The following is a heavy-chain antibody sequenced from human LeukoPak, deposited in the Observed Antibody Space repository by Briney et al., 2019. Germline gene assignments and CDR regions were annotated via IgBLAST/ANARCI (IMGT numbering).Heavy chain of an antibody. CDR3: ARPLSAYSNYFDY. Sequence: SETLSLTCVVYGGSFSGYYWSWLRQPPGKGLEWIGEINHSGGTDYNPSLKSRVTISVDTSKNQFSLKLSSVTAADTAVYYCARPLSAYSNYFDYWGQGTLVTVSS. V-gene: IGHV4-34*01. CDR1: GGSFSGYY. CDR2: INHSGGT. D-gene: IGHD4-11*01. J-gene: IGHJ4*02.